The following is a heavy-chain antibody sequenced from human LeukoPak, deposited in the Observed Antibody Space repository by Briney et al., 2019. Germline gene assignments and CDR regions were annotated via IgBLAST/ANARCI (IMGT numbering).Heavy chain of an antibody. CDR3: ARNIGGGHSNNWNWFDP. J-gene: IGHJ5*02. CDR1: GGSISRDC. D-gene: IGHD1-26*01. Sequence: SETLSLTCTLSGGSISRDCWSLIRHPAGEGLGWVWHFFTSGSTNYNPSLKSRVTMSVHTSKNQSSLNLISVPAADTAVYYCARNIGGGHSNNWNWFDPWGQGTLVTVSA. V-gene: IGHV4-4*07. CDR2: FFTSGST.